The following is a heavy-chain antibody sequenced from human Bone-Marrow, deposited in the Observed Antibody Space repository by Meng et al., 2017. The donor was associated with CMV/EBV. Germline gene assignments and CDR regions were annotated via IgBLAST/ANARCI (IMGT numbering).Heavy chain of an antibody. J-gene: IGHJ5*02. D-gene: IGHD5-12*01. CDR1: GFTFSSYE. CDR2: ISSSGSTI. Sequence: GESLKISCAASGFTFSSYEMNWVRQAPGKGLEWVSYISSSGSTIYYADSVKGRFTIPRDNAKNSLYLQMNSLRAEDTAVYYCARDRRGYSGYDVFDPWGQGTLVTVSS. V-gene: IGHV3-48*03. CDR3: ARDRRGYSGYDVFDP.